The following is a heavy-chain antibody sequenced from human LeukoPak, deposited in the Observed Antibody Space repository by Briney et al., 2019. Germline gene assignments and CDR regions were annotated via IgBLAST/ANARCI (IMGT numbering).Heavy chain of an antibody. V-gene: IGHV4-4*07. D-gene: IGHD4-17*01. CDR2: IYTSGST. J-gene: IGHJ4*02. CDR3: ARDRGAVYSGDYGIDY. Sequence: PSETLSLTCTVSGGSISSYYWSWIRQPAGKGLEWIGRIYTSGSTNYNPSLKSRATMSVDTSKNQFSLKLSSVTAADTAVYYCARDRGAVYSGDYGIDYWGQGTLVTVSS. CDR1: GGSISSYY.